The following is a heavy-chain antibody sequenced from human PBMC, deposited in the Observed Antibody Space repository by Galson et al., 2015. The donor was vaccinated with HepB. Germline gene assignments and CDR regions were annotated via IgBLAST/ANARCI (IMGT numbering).Heavy chain of an antibody. Sequence: ALRLPCAASGNTFSSYEINWVRQAPGKGLEGVSYISTSGSAIYYADSAQGRFTISRDNAKNSLHLQMNSLGVEDTAVPYCARGWFDSWGQGTLVTVSS. J-gene: IGHJ5*01. CDR2: ISTSGSAI. V-gene: IGHV3-48*03. CDR1: GNTFSSYE. CDR3: ARGWFDS.